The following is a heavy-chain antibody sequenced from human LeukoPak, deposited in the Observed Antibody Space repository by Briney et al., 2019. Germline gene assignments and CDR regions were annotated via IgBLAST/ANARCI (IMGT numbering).Heavy chain of an antibody. Sequence: GGSLRLSCAASGFTVSSNYMSWVRQAPGKGLEWVSVIYSGGSTYYADSVKGRFTISRDNSKNTLYLQMNSLRAEDTAVYYCAISSGYYYYYFDYWGQGTLVTVSS. V-gene: IGHV3-53*01. CDR1: GFTVSSNY. J-gene: IGHJ4*02. CDR3: AISSGYYYYYFDY. CDR2: IYSGGST. D-gene: IGHD3-22*01.